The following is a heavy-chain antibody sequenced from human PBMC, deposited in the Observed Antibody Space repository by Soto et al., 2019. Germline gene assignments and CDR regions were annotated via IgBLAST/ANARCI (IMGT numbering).Heavy chain of an antibody. CDR1: GYTFTSYD. J-gene: IGHJ6*02. CDR2: MNPDTDFGNT. V-gene: IGHV1-8*01. Sequence: QVHLVQSGAEVKKPGASVKVSCQASGYTFTSYDINWVRQAPGQGLEWMGWMNPDTDFGNTGSAPKFQGRVTMTRDTSTNTAYMELSSLRSEDTAIYFCARTSSWYNSYYGMDAWGQGTTVSVSS. CDR3: ARTSSWYNSYYGMDA. D-gene: IGHD6-19*01.